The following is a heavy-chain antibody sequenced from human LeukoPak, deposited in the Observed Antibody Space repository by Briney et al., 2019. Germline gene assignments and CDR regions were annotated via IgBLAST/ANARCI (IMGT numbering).Heavy chain of an antibody. CDR2: IRSDVSNK. V-gene: IGHV3-30*02. J-gene: IGHJ3*02. CDR1: GFTFSTHG. Sequence: PGGSLRLSCAASGFTFSTHGMHWVRQAPGKGLESVTHIRSDVSNKYYADCVKGRFTVSRDYSENTLYLQMNSLKAEDTAVYYCAKSSGPGYQSDGFDIWGQGTMVTVSS. D-gene: IGHD3-9*01. CDR3: AKSSGPGYQSDGFDI.